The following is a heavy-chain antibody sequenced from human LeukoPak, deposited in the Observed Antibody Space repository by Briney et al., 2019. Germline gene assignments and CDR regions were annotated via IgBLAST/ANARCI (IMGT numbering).Heavy chain of an antibody. J-gene: IGHJ4*02. V-gene: IGHV3-21*01. CDR3: ARFPYYYDSSGYQNFDY. D-gene: IGHD3-22*01. CDR2: ISSSSSYI. CDR1: GFTFSSYS. Sequence: PGGSLRLSCAASGFTFSSYSMNWVRQAPGKGLEWVSSISSSSSYIYYADSVKGRFTISRDNAKNSLYLQMNSLRAEDTAVYYCARFPYYYDSSGYQNFDYWGQGTLVTVSS.